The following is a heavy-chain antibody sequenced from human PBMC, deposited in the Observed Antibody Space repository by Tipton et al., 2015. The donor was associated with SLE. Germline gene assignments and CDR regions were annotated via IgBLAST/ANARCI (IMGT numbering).Heavy chain of an antibody. Sequence: LRLSCTVSGGSISSGSYYWSWIRLPAGKGLEWIGRIYTSGSTNYKPPLKSRLTISLDTSKNQFSLKLSSVTAADTAVYYCARGSVRADDYWGQGTLVTVSS. V-gene: IGHV4-61*02. CDR2: IYTSGST. CDR3: ARGSVRADDY. CDR1: GGSISSGSYY. D-gene: IGHD4-17*01. J-gene: IGHJ4*02.